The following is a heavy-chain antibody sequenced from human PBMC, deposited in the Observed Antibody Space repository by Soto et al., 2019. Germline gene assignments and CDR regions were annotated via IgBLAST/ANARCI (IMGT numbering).Heavy chain of an antibody. CDR2: IYYSGST. CDR1: GVSISSYY. V-gene: IGHV4-59*01. Sequence: PSETLSLTCTVSGVSISSYYWSWIRQPPGKGLEWIGYIYYSGSTNYNPSLKSRVTISVDTSKNQFSLKLSSVTAADTAVYYCARGYSGYDFDLLDYYYYMDVWGKGTTVTVSS. CDR3: ARGYSGYDFDLLDYYYYMDV. D-gene: IGHD5-12*01. J-gene: IGHJ6*03.